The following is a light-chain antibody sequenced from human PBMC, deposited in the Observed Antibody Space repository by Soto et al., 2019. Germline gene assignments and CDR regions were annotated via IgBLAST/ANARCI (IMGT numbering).Light chain of an antibody. V-gene: IGLV1-44*01. J-gene: IGLJ1*01. CDR1: SSNIGSNT. Sequence: QSVLTQPPSASGTPGPTVTISCSGRSSNIGSNTVNWYQPLPGTAHKLLIYGNNQRPSGVPDRFSGSKSGTSASLAISGLQSEEEADYYCAAWDDSLEGYVFATGTKVTVL. CDR2: GNN. CDR3: AAWDDSLEGYV.